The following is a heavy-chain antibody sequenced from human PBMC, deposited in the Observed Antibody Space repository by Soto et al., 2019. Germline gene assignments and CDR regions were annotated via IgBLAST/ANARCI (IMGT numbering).Heavy chain of an antibody. J-gene: IGHJ3*02. CDR2: IYYSGST. D-gene: IGHD3-16*02. Sequence: QVQLQESGPGLVKPSQTLSLTCTVSGGSISSGGYYWSWFRQHPGKGLEWIGYIYYSGSTYYNPSLKSRVTISVDTSKNQFSLKLSSVTAADTAVYYCARGSIMITFGGVIAPFNDAFDIWGQGTMVTVSS. CDR3: ARGSIMITFGGVIAPFNDAFDI. V-gene: IGHV4-31*03. CDR1: GGSISSGGYY.